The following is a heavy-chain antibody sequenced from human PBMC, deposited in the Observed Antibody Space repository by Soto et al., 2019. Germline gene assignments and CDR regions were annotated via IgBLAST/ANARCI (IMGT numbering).Heavy chain of an antibody. D-gene: IGHD2-8*01. CDR2: INHSGST. J-gene: IGHJ6*02. Sequence: QVQLQQWGAGLLKPSETLSLTCAVYGGSFSGYYWSWIRQPPGKGLEWIGEINHSGSTNYNPSLKSRVTISVDTSKNQFSLKLSSVTAADTAVYYCARGRNIARYCTNGVCQRGSYGMDVWGQGTTVTVSS. CDR3: ARGRNIARYCTNGVCQRGSYGMDV. V-gene: IGHV4-34*01. CDR1: GGSFSGYY.